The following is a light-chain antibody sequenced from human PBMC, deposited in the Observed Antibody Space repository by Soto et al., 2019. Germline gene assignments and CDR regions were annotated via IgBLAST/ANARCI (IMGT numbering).Light chain of an antibody. CDR1: QSVRNW. CDR3: QQYHRLMYT. V-gene: IGKV1-5*01. J-gene: IGKJ2*01. Sequence: DIQMTQSPSTLSASVGDRVTITCRASQSVRNWLAWYQQKPGKVPKLLIFEASSLEVGVPSRFSGSGSETDFTLTISRLQVDDFGPYYCQQYHRLMYTFGQGTKLETK. CDR2: EAS.